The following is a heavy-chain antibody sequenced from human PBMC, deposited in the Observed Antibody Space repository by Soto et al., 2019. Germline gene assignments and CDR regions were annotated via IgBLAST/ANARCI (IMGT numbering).Heavy chain of an antibody. D-gene: IGHD2-21*02. Sequence: QVQLQESGPGLVKPSGTLSLTCAVSGDSISSDKWCSWVRQPPGKGLEWIGEIHHSGRTNYNPSLKSRVNILVEKSKNQVSLELSSMTAADTAVYYCARGGDWQFDYWGQGTLVTVSS. J-gene: IGHJ4*02. CDR1: GDSISSDKW. CDR2: IHHSGRT. CDR3: ARGGDWQFDY. V-gene: IGHV4-4*02.